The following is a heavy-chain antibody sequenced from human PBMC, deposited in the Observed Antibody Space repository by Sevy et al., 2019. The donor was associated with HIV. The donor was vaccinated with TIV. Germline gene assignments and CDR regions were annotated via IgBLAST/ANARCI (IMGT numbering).Heavy chain of an antibody. CDR1: GYTFTNND. Sequence: ASVKVSCKASGYTFTNNDIIWVRQAPGQGLEWMGGMNPNSADTGYAQRFQGRVTLTKDTSRTTAYMELSGLRSEDTGVYYCARVSPCGGDCYYFDFWGLRTLVTVSS. D-gene: IGHD2-21*02. CDR2: MNPNSADT. J-gene: IGHJ4*02. V-gene: IGHV1-8*01. CDR3: ARVSPCGGDCYYFDF.